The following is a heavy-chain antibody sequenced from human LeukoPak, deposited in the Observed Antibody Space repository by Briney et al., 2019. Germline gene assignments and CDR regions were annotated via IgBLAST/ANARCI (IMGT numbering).Heavy chain of an antibody. D-gene: IGHD6-19*01. CDR1: GYSFTSYW. J-gene: IGHJ4*02. CDR2: IYPGDSDT. Sequence: GESLKISCKGSGYSFTSYWIGWVRQMPGKGLEWMGIIYPGDSDTRYSPSFQGQVTISADKSISTAYLQWGSLKASDTAMYYCARASSLGGWPQGPDYWGQGTLVTVSS. CDR3: ARASSLGGWPQGPDY. V-gene: IGHV5-51*01.